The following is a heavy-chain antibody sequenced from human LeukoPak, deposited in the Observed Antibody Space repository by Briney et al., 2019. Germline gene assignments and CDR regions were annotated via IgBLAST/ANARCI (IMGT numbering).Heavy chain of an antibody. J-gene: IGHJ4*02. V-gene: IGHV5-51*01. D-gene: IGHD2-15*01. CDR2: IYPGDIDT. CDR3: ARRGCNGGSCYAY. Sequence: GESLKISCKGSGYSFSNDWIGWVRQMPGKGLEWMGIIYPGDIDTRYSPSFQGQVTISADKSISTAYLQWSSLGASDTAMYYCARRGCNGGSCYAYWGQGTLVTVSS. CDR1: GYSFSNDW.